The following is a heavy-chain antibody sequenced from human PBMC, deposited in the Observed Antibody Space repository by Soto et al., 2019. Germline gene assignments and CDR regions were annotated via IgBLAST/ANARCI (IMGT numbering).Heavy chain of an antibody. CDR1: GFTFHDYA. CDR3: AKVMVKNWFDP. V-gene: IGHV3-23*05. J-gene: IGHJ5*02. CDR2: IAFTGSAT. Sequence: PGGSLRLSCATSGFTFHDYAMSWVRQAPGKGLEWVSAIAFTGSATYYADSVKGRFTISRDNAKSTLYLEMSSLRAEDTAVYYCAKVMVKNWFDPWGQGTLVTVSS. D-gene: IGHD5-18*01.